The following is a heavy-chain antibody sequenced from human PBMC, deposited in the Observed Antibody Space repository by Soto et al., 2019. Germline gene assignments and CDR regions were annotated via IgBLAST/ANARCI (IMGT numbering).Heavy chain of an antibody. D-gene: IGHD2-2*01. V-gene: IGHV3-30*18. J-gene: IGHJ5*02. Sequence: PWGSLRLSCAASGFTFRSSGMRWVRQAPGKGLEWVALISYDGSNRYYTDSVKGRFTISRDNSKNTLYLQMNSLRTEDTAVYYCAKDLIVVIPAAPSWFDPWCQGTLVTVSS. CDR3: AKDLIVVIPAAPSWFDP. CDR2: ISYDGSNR. CDR1: GFTFRSSG.